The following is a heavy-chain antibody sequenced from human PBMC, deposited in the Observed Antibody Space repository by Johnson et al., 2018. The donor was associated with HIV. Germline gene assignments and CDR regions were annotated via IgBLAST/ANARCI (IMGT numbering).Heavy chain of an antibody. CDR3: AAYYDSSGYPRFGDAFDI. D-gene: IGHD3-22*01. Sequence: VQLVESGGGVVRPGGSLRLSCAASGFTFDDSGMSWVRQAPGKGLEWVSGINWNGGNTGYADSVKGRFTISRDNAKNSLYLQMNSLRAEDTALYYCAAYYDSSGYPRFGDAFDIWGQGTMVTVS. J-gene: IGHJ3*02. CDR2: INWNGGNT. V-gene: IGHV3-20*04. CDR1: GFTFDDSG.